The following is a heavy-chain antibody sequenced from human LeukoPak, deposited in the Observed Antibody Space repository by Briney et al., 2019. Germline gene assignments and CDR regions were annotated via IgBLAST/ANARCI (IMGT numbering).Heavy chain of an antibody. V-gene: IGHV7-4-1*02. CDR1: GYSFSNYA. Sequence: ASVTLSYNASGYSFSNYALNWVRQAPGQGLEFMGWIHPSTGNPSYAQGFSGRFVFSLDTSVTTTYLQISDLKAEDTAVYFCARALDSLGGLSLPDYWGQGTLVTVSS. D-gene: IGHD3-16*02. J-gene: IGHJ4*02. CDR3: ARALDSLGGLSLPDY. CDR2: IHPSTGNP.